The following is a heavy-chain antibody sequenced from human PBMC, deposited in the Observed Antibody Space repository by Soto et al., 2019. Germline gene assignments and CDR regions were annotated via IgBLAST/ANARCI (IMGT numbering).Heavy chain of an antibody. CDR2: ISSSSSYI. Sequence: GGSLSLSCAASGFTFSSYSMNWVRQAPGKGLEWVSSISSSSSYIYYADSVKGRFTISRDNAKNSLYLQMNSLRAEDTAVYYCARNYGDYFDWYFDLWGRGTLVTVSS. J-gene: IGHJ2*01. CDR3: ARNYGDYFDWYFDL. CDR1: GFTFSSYS. D-gene: IGHD4-17*01. V-gene: IGHV3-21*01.